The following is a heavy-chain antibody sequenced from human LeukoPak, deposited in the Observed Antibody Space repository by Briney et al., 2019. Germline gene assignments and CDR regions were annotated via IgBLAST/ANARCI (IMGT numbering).Heavy chain of an antibody. CDR3: ATGPPYYDTWSGFYHYLDV. V-gene: IGHV1-69*01. D-gene: IGHD3-3*01. J-gene: IGHJ6*03. CDR2: IIPIFGTA. CDR1: GGTFSSYA. Sequence: GASVKVSCKASGGTFSSYAISWVRQAPGQGLEWMGGIIPIFGTANYAQKFQGRVTITVDESSTTGYMELNSMTSDDAAVYYCATGPPYYDTWSGFYHYLDVWGTGTPVTVSS.